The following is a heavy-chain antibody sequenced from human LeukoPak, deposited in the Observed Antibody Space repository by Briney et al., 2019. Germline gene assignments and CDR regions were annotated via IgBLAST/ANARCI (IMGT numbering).Heavy chain of an antibody. Sequence: ASVKVSCKASGGTFSSYAISWVRQAPGQGLEWMGRIIPILGIANYAQKFQGRVTITADKSTSTAYMELSSLRSEDTAVYYCARVEGFYCSSISCPLDYWGQGTLVTVSS. V-gene: IGHV1-69*04. CDR3: ARVEGFYCSSISCPLDY. J-gene: IGHJ4*02. CDR2: IIPILGIA. D-gene: IGHD2-2*01. CDR1: GGTFSSYA.